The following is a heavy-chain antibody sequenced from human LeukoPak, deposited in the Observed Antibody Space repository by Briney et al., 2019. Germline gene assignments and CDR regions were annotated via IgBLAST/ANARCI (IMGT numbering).Heavy chain of an antibody. J-gene: IGHJ6*03. CDR3: ARNLLGFYYYYYMDV. CDR1: GFTFSSYW. V-gene: IGHV3-7*01. D-gene: IGHD1-26*01. CDR2: IKQDGSEK. Sequence: PGGSLRLSCAASGFTFSSYWMSWVRQAPGKGLEWVANIKQDGSEKYYVDSVKGRFTISRDNAKNSLYLQMNSLRAEDTAVYYCARNLLGFYYYYYMDVWGKGTTVTISS.